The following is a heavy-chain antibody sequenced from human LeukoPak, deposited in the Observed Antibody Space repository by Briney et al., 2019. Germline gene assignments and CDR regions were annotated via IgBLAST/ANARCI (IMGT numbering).Heavy chain of an antibody. D-gene: IGHD2-8*01. CDR2: IYYSGST. CDR3: ARREGRQWFHFDS. J-gene: IGHJ4*02. CDR1: AGSIGSTGYY. V-gene: IGHV4-39*01. Sequence: SETLSLTCTVSAGSIGSTGYYWGWIRQPPRKGLEWIGSIYYSGSTYYNPSLKSRVTVSVDTSKNQFSLKLSSVTAADTAVYYCARREGRQWFHFDSWGQGTLVTVSS.